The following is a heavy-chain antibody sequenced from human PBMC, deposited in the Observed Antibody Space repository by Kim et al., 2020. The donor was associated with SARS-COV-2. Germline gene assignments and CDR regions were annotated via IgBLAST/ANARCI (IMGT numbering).Heavy chain of an antibody. Sequence: GESLKISCEGSGFSFSMYWIGWVRQVPGKGLERMGIINPSDSDTRYNPPVQGHVTISADKSINTAYFHWNSLKTSDSGIYYCARQERRGLGSWFFDLWGR. J-gene: IGHJ2*01. CDR2: INPSDSDT. CDR1: GFSFSMYW. CDR3: ARQERRGLGSWFFDL. V-gene: IGHV5-51*01. D-gene: IGHD1-26*01.